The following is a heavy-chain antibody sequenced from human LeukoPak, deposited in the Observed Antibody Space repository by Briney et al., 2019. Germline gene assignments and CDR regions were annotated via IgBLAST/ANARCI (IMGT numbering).Heavy chain of an antibody. D-gene: IGHD3-10*01. Sequence: SETLSLTCTVSGGSISSYYWSWIRQPPGKGLEWIGYIYYSGSTNYNPSLKSRVTISVDTSKNQFSLKLSSVTAADTAVYYCARDSRYYYGSGSYYSNYYYVRDVGGKGPPVTVSS. CDR2: IYYSGST. CDR3: ARDSRYYYGSGSYYSNYYYVRDV. CDR1: GGSISSYY. V-gene: IGHV4-59*01. J-gene: IGHJ6*04.